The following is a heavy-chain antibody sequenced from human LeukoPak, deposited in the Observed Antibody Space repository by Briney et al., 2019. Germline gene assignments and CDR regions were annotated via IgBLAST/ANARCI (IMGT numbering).Heavy chain of an antibody. CDR1: GYSFPNYW. V-gene: IGHV5-51*01. CDR2: IYPGDSHT. D-gene: IGHD2-2*02. Sequence: GESLKISCKGSGYSFPNYWIGWVRQMPGKGLEWMGIIYPGDSHTRYSPSFQDQVTISVDKSISTAYLQWSSLKASDTAMYYCTRGPFAYTSSATLGSYNGFDPWGQGSLVTVSS. CDR3: TRGPFAYTSSATLGSYNGFDP. J-gene: IGHJ5*02.